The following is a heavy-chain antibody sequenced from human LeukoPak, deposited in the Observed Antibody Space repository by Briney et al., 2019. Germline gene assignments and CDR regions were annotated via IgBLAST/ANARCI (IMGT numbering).Heavy chain of an antibody. CDR3: ASGYSGYDYSQSWGYYYYYMDV. D-gene: IGHD5-12*01. Sequence: SQTLSLTCTVSGGSISSGSYYWSWIRQPAGKGLEWIGRIYTSGSTNYNPSLKIRVTISVDTSKNPFSLKLSSVTAADTAVYYCASGYSGYDYSQSWGYYYYYMDVWGKGTTVTVSS. CDR2: IYTSGST. J-gene: IGHJ6*03. V-gene: IGHV4-61*02. CDR1: GGSISSGSYY.